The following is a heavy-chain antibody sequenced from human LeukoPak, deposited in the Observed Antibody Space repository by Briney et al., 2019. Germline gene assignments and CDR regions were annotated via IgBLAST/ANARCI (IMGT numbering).Heavy chain of an antibody. CDR2: MNPNSGNT. CDR3: ARARSYRHQLNALSYWFDP. J-gene: IGHJ5*02. D-gene: IGHD5-24*01. Sequence: ASMKVSCKTSGDTFSNFVISWVRQATGQGLEWMGWMNPNSGNTGYALKFQGRVTMTRNTSINTAYMELNSLRSEDTAVYYCARARSYRHQLNALSYWFDPWGQGTLVTVSS. V-gene: IGHV1-8*01. CDR1: GDTFSNFV.